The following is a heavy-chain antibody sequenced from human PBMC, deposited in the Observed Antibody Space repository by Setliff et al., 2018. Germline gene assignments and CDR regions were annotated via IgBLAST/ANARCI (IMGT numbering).Heavy chain of an antibody. V-gene: IGHV4-59*01. CDR3: AREGGGSGWTPDS. J-gene: IGHJ4*02. Sequence: SETPSLTCTVSGGSISNYYWSWIRQSPGKGLEWIGFIYYNGRSDHNPSFQSRVTMSVDRSKNQFSLNLRAMTAADTAVYYCAREGGGSGWTPDSWGQGTLVTVSS. CDR1: GGSISNYY. CDR2: IYYNGRS. D-gene: IGHD6-19*01.